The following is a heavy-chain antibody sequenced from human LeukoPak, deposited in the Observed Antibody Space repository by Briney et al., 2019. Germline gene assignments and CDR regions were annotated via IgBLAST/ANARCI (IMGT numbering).Heavy chain of an antibody. D-gene: IGHD3-16*01. V-gene: IGHV5-51*01. Sequence: GESLKISCKGSGYTFNNFWIAWVRQKPGKGLEWMSMIYPGDSDTRYSPSFRGQVTSSVDRSTNTAYLHWRSLKASDTAIYYCARSAYAGDYFDYWGQGTLVTVSS. CDR1: GYTFNNFW. CDR3: ARSAYAGDYFDY. CDR2: IYPGDSDT. J-gene: IGHJ4*02.